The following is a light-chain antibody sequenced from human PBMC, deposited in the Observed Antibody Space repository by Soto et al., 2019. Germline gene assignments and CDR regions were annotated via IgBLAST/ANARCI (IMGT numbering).Light chain of an antibody. V-gene: IGLV1-40*01. CDR1: SSNIGSGYD. CDR3: QSHDGSLSAYV. CDR2: GNS. J-gene: IGLJ1*01. Sequence: QSVLTQPPSVSGAPGQRVTISCTGSSSNIGSGYDVHWYQQLPGTGPKLLISGNSNRPSGVPDRFSGSRSGTSASLALTGLQAEDEADYYCQSHDGSLSAYVFGTGTKVTVL.